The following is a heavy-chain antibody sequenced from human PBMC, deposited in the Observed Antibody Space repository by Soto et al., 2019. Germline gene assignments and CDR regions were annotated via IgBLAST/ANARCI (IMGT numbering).Heavy chain of an antibody. CDR1: GFTLSSAW. J-gene: IGHJ4*02. Sequence: EVQLVESGGGLLQPGGSLRLSCAASGFTLSSAWMTWVRQAPGKGQEWVANIKEDGREKYYMNSEEGRFTVSRDNAKNSLYLQMDSLRAEDTAIYYCVRSYDFWGQGTQVTVSS. CDR3: VRSYDF. V-gene: IGHV3-7*05. CDR2: IKEDGREK.